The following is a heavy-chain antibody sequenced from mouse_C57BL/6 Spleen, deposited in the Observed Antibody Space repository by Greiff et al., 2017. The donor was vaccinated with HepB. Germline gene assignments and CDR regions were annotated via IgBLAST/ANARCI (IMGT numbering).Heavy chain of an antibody. J-gene: IGHJ4*01. CDR1: GYTFTSYW. Sequence: QVQLQQPGTELVKPGASVKLSCKASGYTFTSYWMHWVKQSPGQGLEWIGNINPSNGGTNYNEKFKSKATLTVDKSSSTAYMQLSSLTSEDSAVYYCARNLGASYYLYAMDYWGQGTSVTVSS. V-gene: IGHV1-53*01. CDR2: INPSNGGT. CDR3: ARNLGASYYLYAMDY. D-gene: IGHD2-10*01.